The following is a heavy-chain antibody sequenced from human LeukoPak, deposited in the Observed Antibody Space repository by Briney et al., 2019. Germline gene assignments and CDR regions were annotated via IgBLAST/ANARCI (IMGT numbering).Heavy chain of an antibody. V-gene: IGHV4-34*01. J-gene: IGHJ4*02. CDR3: ARNRAPSVLRFLEWFDYYFDY. CDR2: INHSGST. Sequence: SETLSLTCAVYGGSFSGYYWSWIRQPPGKGLEWIGEINHSGSTNYNPSLKSRVTISVDTSKNQFSLKLSSVTAADTAVYYCARNRAPSVLRFLEWFDYYFDYWGQGTPVTVSS. CDR1: GGSFSGYY. D-gene: IGHD3-3*01.